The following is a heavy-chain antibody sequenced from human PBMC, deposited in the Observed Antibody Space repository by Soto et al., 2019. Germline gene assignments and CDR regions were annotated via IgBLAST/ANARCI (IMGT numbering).Heavy chain of an antibody. D-gene: IGHD5-18*01. V-gene: IGHV4-4*02. CDR1: GGSISSSNW. CDR2: IYHSGST. J-gene: IGHJ4*02. Sequence: SETLSLTCAVSGGSISSSNWWSWVRQPPGKGLEWIGEIYHSGSTNYNPSLKSRVTISVDKSKNQFSLKLSSVTAADTAVYYCAREFETPQYSYGPMPSPFRVAGSNDWGQGTLVTVSS. CDR3: AREFETPQYSYGPMPSPFRVAGSND.